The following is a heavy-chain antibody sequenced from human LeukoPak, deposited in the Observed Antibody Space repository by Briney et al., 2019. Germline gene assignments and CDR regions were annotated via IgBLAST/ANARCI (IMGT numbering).Heavy chain of an antibody. D-gene: IGHD6-13*01. Sequence: KPSETLSLTCTVSGGSISSSSYYWGWIRQPPGKGLEWIGSIYYSGSTYYNPSLKSRVTISVDTSKNQFSLKLSSVTAADTAVYYCARESSSWYGRGFDPWGQGTLVTVSS. CDR1: GGSISSSSYY. J-gene: IGHJ5*02. CDR3: ARESSSWYGRGFDP. CDR2: IYYSGST. V-gene: IGHV4-39*02.